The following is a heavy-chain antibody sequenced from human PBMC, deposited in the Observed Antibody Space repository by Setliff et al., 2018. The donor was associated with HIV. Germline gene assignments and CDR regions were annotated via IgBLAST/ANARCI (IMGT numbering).Heavy chain of an antibody. V-gene: IGHV4-34*01. D-gene: IGHD1-26*01. CDR3: ASPYSGSYSGFQY. J-gene: IGHJ1*01. CDR2: INHSGST. CDR1: GGSFGDYS. Sequence: ETLSLTCAVYGGSFGDYSWNWIRQPPGKGLEWIGEINHSGSTNCNPSLQSRVTISVDTSKNQFSLNLTSVTVADTGIYYCASPYSGSYSGFQYWGQGTLVPSPQ.